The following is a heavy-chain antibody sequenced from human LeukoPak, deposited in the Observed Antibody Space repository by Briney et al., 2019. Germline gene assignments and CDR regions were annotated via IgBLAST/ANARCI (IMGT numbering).Heavy chain of an antibody. J-gene: IGHJ4*02. CDR3: AKDRLGAMMYFDF. CDR1: GFTFSSYG. Sequence: GGSLRLSCAASGFTFSSYGMSWVRQAPGKGLEWVSAISDSGGSTYYADSVKGRFTISRDNSKNTLYLQVNSLRVEDTAVYYCAKDRLGAMMYFDFWGQGTLVTVSS. V-gene: IGHV3-23*01. CDR2: ISDSGGST. D-gene: IGHD1-26*01.